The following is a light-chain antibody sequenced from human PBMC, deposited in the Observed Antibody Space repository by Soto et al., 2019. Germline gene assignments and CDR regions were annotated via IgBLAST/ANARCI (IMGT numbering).Light chain of an antibody. CDR1: QSVSNSY. CDR3: HQYGSSPYT. Sequence: EIVLTQSPGTLSLSPGERATLSCRASQSVSNSYLAWYQQKPGQAPRLLIYGVSSRATGIPDRFSGSGSGTDFTLTSSRLDPEDFAVYYCHQYGSSPYTFGQGTKLEI. V-gene: IGKV3-20*01. CDR2: GVS. J-gene: IGKJ2*01.